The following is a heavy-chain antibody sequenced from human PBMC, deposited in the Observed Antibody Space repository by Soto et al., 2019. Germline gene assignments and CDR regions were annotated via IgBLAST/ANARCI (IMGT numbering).Heavy chain of an antibody. J-gene: IGHJ5*02. Sequence: EVQLVESGGGLVNPGGSLRLSCVVSGFPFSPSNMNWFRQAPGKGLEWVSFISRSSTYIYYADSVKGRFTISRDDAENSLFLQMNSLRAEDTAVYYCARGVLPISSTSWFDPWGQGTLVTVSS. D-gene: IGHD3-16*01. CDR1: GFPFSPSN. CDR3: ARGVLPISSTSWFDP. CDR2: ISRSSTYI. V-gene: IGHV3-21*01.